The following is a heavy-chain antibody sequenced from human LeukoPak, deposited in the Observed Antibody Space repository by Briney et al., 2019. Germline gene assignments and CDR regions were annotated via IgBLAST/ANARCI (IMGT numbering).Heavy chain of an antibody. CDR1: GGSISSFY. V-gene: IGHV4-59*01. J-gene: IGHJ4*02. D-gene: IGHD3-10*01. Sequence: SETLSLTCTVSGGSISSFYWSWIRQPPGKGLEWIGYIYYGGSTKYNPSLKSRVTISADTSKNQFSLNLSSVTAADTAVYYCARFEPGSATALDYWGQGTLVTVSS. CDR3: ARFEPGSATALDY. CDR2: IYYGGST.